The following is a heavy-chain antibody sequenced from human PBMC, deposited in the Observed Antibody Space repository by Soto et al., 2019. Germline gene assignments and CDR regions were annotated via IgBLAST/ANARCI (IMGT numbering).Heavy chain of an antibody. CDR1: GFTFSDYY. V-gene: IGHV3-11*01. J-gene: IGHJ3*02. D-gene: IGHD3-3*01. Sequence: PGGSLRLSCAASGFTFSDYYMSWIRQAPGKGLEWVSYISSSGSTIYYADSVKGRFTISRDNAKNSLYLQMNSLRAEDTAVYYCARDSPPPPIFGVVIDAFDIWGQGTMVTVSS. CDR3: ARDSPPPPIFGVVIDAFDI. CDR2: ISSSGSTI.